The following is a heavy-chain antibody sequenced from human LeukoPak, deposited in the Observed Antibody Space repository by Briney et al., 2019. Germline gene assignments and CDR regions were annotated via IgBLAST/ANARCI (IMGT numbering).Heavy chain of an antibody. Sequence: SETLSLTCTVSGGSISSYYWSWIRQPPGKGLEWIGYIYYSGSTNYNPSLKSRVTISVDTSKNQFSLKLSSVTAADTAVYYCAGALGGYYDHYFDYWGQGTLVTVSS. CDR3: AGALGGYYDHYFDY. V-gene: IGHV4-59*01. J-gene: IGHJ4*02. CDR2: IYYSGST. CDR1: GGSISSYY. D-gene: IGHD3-22*01.